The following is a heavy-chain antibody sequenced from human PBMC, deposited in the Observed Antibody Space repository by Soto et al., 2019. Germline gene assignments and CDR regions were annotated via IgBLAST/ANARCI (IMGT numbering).Heavy chain of an antibody. J-gene: IGHJ4*02. CDR3: ARSGSYFYFDY. Sequence: GGSLSLSCAASGFTFSDYYMSWIRQAPGKGLEWVSYISSSSSYTNYADSVKGRFTISRDNAKNSLYLQMNSLRAEDTAVYYCARSGSYFYFDYWGQGTLVTVSS. CDR1: GFTFSDYY. CDR2: ISSSSSYT. V-gene: IGHV3-11*06. D-gene: IGHD1-26*01.